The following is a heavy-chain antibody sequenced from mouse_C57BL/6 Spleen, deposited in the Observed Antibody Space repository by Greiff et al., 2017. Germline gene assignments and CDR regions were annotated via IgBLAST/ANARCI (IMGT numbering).Heavy chain of an antibody. V-gene: IGHV1-59*01. CDR3: ARRGTTVVARYYAMGY. CDR1: GYTFTSYW. CDR2: IDPSDSYT. Sequence: VQLQQPGAELVRPGTSVKLSCKASGYTFTSYWMHWVKQRPGQGLEWIGVIDPSDSYTNYNQKFKGKATLTVDTSSSTAYMQLSSLTSEDSAVYYCARRGTTVVARYYAMGYWGQGTSVTVST. J-gene: IGHJ4*01. D-gene: IGHD1-1*01.